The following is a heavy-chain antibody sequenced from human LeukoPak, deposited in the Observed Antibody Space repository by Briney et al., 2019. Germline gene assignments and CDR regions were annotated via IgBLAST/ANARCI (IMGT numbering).Heavy chain of an antibody. V-gene: IGHV5-51*01. D-gene: IGHD3-10*01. Sequence: GESLKISCKGSGYRFTSYWIGWVRQIPGKGLEWMGIIYPGDSDTRYSPSFQGQVTISADKSISTAYLQWSSLKASDTAMYYCARFFYGSGTLASWFDPWGQGTLVTVSS. CDR1: GYRFTSYW. CDR2: IYPGDSDT. J-gene: IGHJ5*02. CDR3: ARFFYGSGTLASWFDP.